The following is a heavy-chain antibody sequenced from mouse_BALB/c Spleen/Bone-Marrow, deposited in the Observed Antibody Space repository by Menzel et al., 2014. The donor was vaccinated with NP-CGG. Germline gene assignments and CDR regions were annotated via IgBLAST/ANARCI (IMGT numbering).Heavy chain of an antibody. CDR3: ARRDYYGSTYGFDY. Sequence: QVQLQQSGPELVKPGASVKISCKASGYSLTSYYIHWVKPRPGQGLEWIGWIFPRNGSTKYNEKFKGKATLTADTSSSSAYMQLSSLTSEDSAVYFCARRDYYGSTYGFDYWGQGTTLTVSS. D-gene: IGHD1-1*01. CDR1: GYSLTSYY. V-gene: IGHV1-66*01. CDR2: IFPRNGST. J-gene: IGHJ2*01.